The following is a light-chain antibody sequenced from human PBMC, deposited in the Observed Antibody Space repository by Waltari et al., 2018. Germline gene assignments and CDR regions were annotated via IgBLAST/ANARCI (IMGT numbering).Light chain of an antibody. Sequence: MTQSPSSLSASVGDRVTITCRASQTISSYLNWYQQKPGKAPPLLIYTASSLQSGVPSRFSGSGSGTDFTLTISSLQPEDFATYYCQQSSSTPPWTFGQGTKVEIK. V-gene: IGKV1-39*01. CDR1: QTISSY. J-gene: IGKJ1*01. CDR2: TAS. CDR3: QQSSSTPPWT.